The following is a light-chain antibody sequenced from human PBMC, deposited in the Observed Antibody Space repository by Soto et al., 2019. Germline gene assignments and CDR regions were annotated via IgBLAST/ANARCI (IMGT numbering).Light chain of an antibody. CDR3: QKYNSAPHT. CDR2: ATS. Sequence: DVQMTQSPSSLSAFVGDRVTITCRASQGIAPYLAWFQQKPGKVPKLLIYATSTLQSGVPSRFSGSGSGTEFTLTINILQPEDVGTYYCQKYNSAPHTFGGGTKVHSK. CDR1: QGIAPY. J-gene: IGKJ4*01. V-gene: IGKV1-27*01.